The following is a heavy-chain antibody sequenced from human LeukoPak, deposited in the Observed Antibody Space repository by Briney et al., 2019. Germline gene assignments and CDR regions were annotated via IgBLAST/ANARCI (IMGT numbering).Heavy chain of an antibody. CDR2: IYTSGST. CDR3: ARHYRGAARPFFDY. V-gene: IGHV4-4*09. D-gene: IGHD6-6*01. CDR1: GGSISSYY. Sequence: SETLSLTCTVSGGSISSYYWSWIRQPPGKGLEWIGYIYTSGSTNYNPSLKSRVTISVDTSKNQFSLKLSSVTAADTAVYYCARHYRGAARPFFDYWAREPWSPSPQ. J-gene: IGHJ4*02.